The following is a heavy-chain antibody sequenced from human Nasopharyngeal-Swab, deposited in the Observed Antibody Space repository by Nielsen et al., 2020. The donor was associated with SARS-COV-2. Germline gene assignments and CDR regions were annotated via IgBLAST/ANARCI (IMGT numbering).Heavy chain of an antibody. CDR2: ISGDGGST. Sequence: GESLKISCAASGFTFDDYAMHWVRQAPGKGLEWVSLISGDGGSTYYADSVKGRFTISRDNAKNSLYLQMNSLRAEDTALYYCAKLTDYYYYMDVWGKGTTVTVSS. J-gene: IGHJ6*03. CDR1: GFTFDDYA. V-gene: IGHV3-43*02. D-gene: IGHD3-9*01. CDR3: AKLTDYYYYMDV.